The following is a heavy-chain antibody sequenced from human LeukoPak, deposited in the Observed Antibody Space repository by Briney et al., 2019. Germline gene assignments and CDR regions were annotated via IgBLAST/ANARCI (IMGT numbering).Heavy chain of an antibody. D-gene: IGHD2-2*01. CDR3: TREARVGNWFDP. CDR1: GYTFTDYY. CDR2: INPDNGGP. J-gene: IGHJ5*02. V-gene: IGHV1-2*02. Sequence: GASVKVSCRASGYTFTDYYIHWVRQAPGQGLEWMGWINPDNGGPNYAQKFQGRVTMTRDTSIRTVYMDLSRLRSDDTAVFYCTREARVGNWFDPWGQGTQVTVSS.